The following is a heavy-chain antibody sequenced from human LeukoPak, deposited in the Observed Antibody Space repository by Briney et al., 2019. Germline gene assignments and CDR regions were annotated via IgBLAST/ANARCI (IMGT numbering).Heavy chain of an antibody. CDR1: GYTFTGYY. Sequence: ASVKVSCKASGYTFTGYYMHWVRQAPGQGLEWMGWINPNSGGTNYAQKFQGRVTMTRDTSISTAYMELSRLRSDDTAVYYCASLWWISSGYYCSAFDIWGQGTMVTVSS. J-gene: IGHJ3*02. CDR3: ASLWWISSGYYCSAFDI. D-gene: IGHD3-22*01. V-gene: IGHV1-2*02. CDR2: INPNSGGT.